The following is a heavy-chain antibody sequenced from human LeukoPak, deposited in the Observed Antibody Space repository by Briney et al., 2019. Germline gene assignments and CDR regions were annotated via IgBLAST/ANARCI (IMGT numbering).Heavy chain of an antibody. Sequence: SETLSLTCAVYGGSFSGYYWSWIRQPPGKGLEWIGEINRSGSTNYNPSLKSRVTISVNTSNNQFSLKLSSVTAADTAVYYCARGRWSVAAGTLDYWGQGTLVTVSS. V-gene: IGHV4-34*01. J-gene: IGHJ4*02. CDR1: GGSFSGYY. D-gene: IGHD6-13*01. CDR3: ARGRWSVAAGTLDY. CDR2: INRSGST.